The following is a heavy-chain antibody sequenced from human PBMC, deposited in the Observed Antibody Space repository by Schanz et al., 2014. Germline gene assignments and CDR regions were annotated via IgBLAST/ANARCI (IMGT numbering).Heavy chain of an antibody. Sequence: VQLVDSGGGLVQPGGSLRLSCAASGFTFSGFWMTWVRQAPGMGLEWVSAISGSGGSTYYADSVKGRFTISRDNAKNSLYLQMNSLRAEDTAVYYCVRDSFFAFDYWGQGTLVTVSS. J-gene: IGHJ4*02. CDR1: GFTFSGFW. CDR2: ISGSGGST. D-gene: IGHD3-3*01. CDR3: VRDSFFAFDY. V-gene: IGHV3-23*04.